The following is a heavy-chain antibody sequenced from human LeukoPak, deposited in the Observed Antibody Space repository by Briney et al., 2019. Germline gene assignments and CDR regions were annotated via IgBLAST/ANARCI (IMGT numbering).Heavy chain of an antibody. CDR1: GFTFSSYS. J-gene: IGHJ3*02. CDR2: ISSSSSTI. CDR3: VSGAKVAGIVPYDAFDI. V-gene: IGHV3-48*01. D-gene: IGHD6-19*01. Sequence: GGSLRLSCAASGFTFSSYSMNWVRQAPGKGLEWVSYISSSSSTIYYADSVKGRFTISRDNAKNSLYLQMNSLRAEDTAVYYCVSGAKVAGIVPYDAFDIWGQGTMVTVSS.